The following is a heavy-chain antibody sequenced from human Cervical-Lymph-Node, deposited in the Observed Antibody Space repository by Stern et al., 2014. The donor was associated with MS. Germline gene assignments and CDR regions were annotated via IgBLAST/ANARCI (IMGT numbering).Heavy chain of an antibody. CDR2: ISYDGSNK. Sequence: VKLVPWGGGVVRHGRALRMACETSGCRFSTYDIHWVGQALGKVLDCVAGISYDGSNKSYPASVKGRFNIPRDNSKSTLYLQLNSLRAEDTAMYYCARGHYYASGDESAIPNMDVWGQGTTVTVSS. CDR3: ARGHYYASGDESAIPNMDV. D-gene: IGHD3-10*01. J-gene: IGHJ6*02. CDR1: GCRFSTYD. V-gene: IGHV3-30*01.